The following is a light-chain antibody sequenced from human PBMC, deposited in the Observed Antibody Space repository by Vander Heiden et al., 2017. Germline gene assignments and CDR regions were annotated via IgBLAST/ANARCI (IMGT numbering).Light chain of an antibody. CDR2: AAS. V-gene: IGKV1-39*01. CDR1: PSISSY. Sequence: DIQITQSPSSLSAAVGDGVTITFHSSPSISSYLNWYQQKPGQPPKLLIYAASSLQSGVPSRFSGSGSGTDFTLTISSLQAEDFAIYYCQQSYSTPCTFGQGTKVEIK. J-gene: IGKJ1*01. CDR3: QQSYSTPCT.